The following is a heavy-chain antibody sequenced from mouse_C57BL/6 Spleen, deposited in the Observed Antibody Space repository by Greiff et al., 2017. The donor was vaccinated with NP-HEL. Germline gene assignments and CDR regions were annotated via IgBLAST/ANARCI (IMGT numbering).Heavy chain of an antibody. Sequence: EVQLQQSGPELVKPGASVKISCKASGYTFTDYYMNWVKQSHGKSLEGIGDINPNNGGTSYNQKFKGKATLTVDKSSSTAYMELRSLTSEDSAVYYCARGSFDYWGQGTTLTVSS. J-gene: IGHJ2*01. V-gene: IGHV1-26*01. CDR3: ARGSFDY. CDR2: INPNNGGT. CDR1: GYTFTDYY.